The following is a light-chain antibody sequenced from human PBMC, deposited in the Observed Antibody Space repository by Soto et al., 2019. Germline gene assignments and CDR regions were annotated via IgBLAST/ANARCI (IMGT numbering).Light chain of an antibody. Sequence: DIQLTQSPSFLSASVGDRVTITCRASQGISSYLAWYQKKPGKAPKLLMYAASTLQSGVPSRFSGSGSGTEFTLTISSLQPEDFATYYCQQLNTYPLTFGGGTKVDIK. CDR1: QGISSY. J-gene: IGKJ4*01. CDR3: QQLNTYPLT. V-gene: IGKV1-9*01. CDR2: AAS.